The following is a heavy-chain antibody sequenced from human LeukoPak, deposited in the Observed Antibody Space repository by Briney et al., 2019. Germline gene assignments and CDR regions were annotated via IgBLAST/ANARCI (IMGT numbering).Heavy chain of an antibody. CDR1: GGSFSGYY. D-gene: IGHD3-10*01. CDR3: AAPYYYGSGSYFNYYYMDV. CDR2: INHSGST. Sequence: SGTLSLTCAVYGGSFSGYYWSWIRQPPGKGLEWIGEINHSGSTNYNPSLKSRVTISVDTSKNQFSLKLSSVTAADTAVYYCAAPYYYGSGSYFNYYYMDVWGKGTTVTVSS. V-gene: IGHV4-34*01. J-gene: IGHJ6*03.